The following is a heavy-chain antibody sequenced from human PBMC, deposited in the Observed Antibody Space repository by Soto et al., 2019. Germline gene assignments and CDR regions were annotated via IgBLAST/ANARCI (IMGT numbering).Heavy chain of an antibody. Sequence: ESGPTLVNPTETLTLTSTVSGFSLSNARMGVSWIRQPPGKALEWLAHIFSNDEKSYSTSLKSRLTISKDTSKSQVVLTMTNMDPVDTATYYCARSGYDFWSGSHPFKGMDVWGQGTTVTVSS. D-gene: IGHD3-3*01. CDR3: ARSGYDFWSGSHPFKGMDV. V-gene: IGHV2-26*01. CDR2: IFSNDEK. CDR1: GFSLSNARMG. J-gene: IGHJ6*02.